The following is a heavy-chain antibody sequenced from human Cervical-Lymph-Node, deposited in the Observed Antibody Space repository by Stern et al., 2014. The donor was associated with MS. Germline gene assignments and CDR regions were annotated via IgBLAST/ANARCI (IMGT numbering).Heavy chain of an antibody. CDR1: GGSVSSGSYY. V-gene: IGHV4-61*01. CDR2: LYHSGST. J-gene: IGHJ4*02. CDR3: ARDSVITFGGVIGHFDY. Sequence: QVQLQESGPGLVKPSETLSLTCTVSGGSVSSGSYYWSWIRQPPGKGLEWIGHLYHSGSTKYNPSLKSRGTISVDTSKNQFSLKLSSVTAADTAVYYCARDSVITFGGVIGHFDYWGQGTLVTVSS. D-gene: IGHD3-16*02.